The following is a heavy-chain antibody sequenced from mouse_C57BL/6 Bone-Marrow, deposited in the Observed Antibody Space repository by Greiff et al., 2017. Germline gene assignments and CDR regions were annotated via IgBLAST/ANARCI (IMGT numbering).Heavy chain of an antibody. CDR1: GYTFTSYW. CDR2: INPSSGYT. V-gene: IGHV1-7*01. Sequence: QVQLQQSGAELAKPGASVKLSCKASGYTFTSYWMHWVKQRPGQGLEWIGYINPSSGYTKYNQKFKDKATFTADKSSSTAYMQLSSLTYEDSAVYYCASSYYSNYGGAMDYWGQGTSVTVSS. J-gene: IGHJ4*01. CDR3: ASSYYSNYGGAMDY. D-gene: IGHD2-5*01.